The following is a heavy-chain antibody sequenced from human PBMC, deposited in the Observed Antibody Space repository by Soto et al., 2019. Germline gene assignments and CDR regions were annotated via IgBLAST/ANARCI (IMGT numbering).Heavy chain of an antibody. V-gene: IGHV3-21*02. D-gene: IGHD3-3*01. Sequence: EVQLVESGGGLVKPGGSLRLSCAASGFDFSSYSMNWVRQAPGKGLEWVSSINEDSSYIYYAHSLTGRFTISRDNAKESPYLQMNSLRAEDTAVYYCVRDFGWYFRSGYMDVWGDGATVTVSS. CDR2: INEDSSYI. J-gene: IGHJ6*03. CDR1: GFDFSSYS. CDR3: VRDFGWYFRSGYMDV.